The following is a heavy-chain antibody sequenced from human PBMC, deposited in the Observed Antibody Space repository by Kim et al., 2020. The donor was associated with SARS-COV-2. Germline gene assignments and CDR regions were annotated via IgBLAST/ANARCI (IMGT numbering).Heavy chain of an antibody. Sequence: PKFQGRVTITADESTSKAYMGLSSLRSEDTAVYYCARAGYSSGWYTWFDPWGKGTLVTVSS. J-gene: IGHJ5*02. V-gene: IGHV1-69*01. D-gene: IGHD6-19*01. CDR3: ARAGYSSGWYTWFDP.